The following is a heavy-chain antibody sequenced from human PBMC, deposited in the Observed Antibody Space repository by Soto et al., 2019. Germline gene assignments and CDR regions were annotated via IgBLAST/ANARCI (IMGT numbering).Heavy chain of an antibody. CDR1: GESFSGYY. CDR2: INHSGST. V-gene: IGHV4-34*01. D-gene: IGHD5-12*01. Sequence: SETLSLTXAVYGESFSGYYWSWIRQPPGKGLEWIGEINHSGSTNYNPSLKSRVTMSVDTSKNQFSLKLSSVTAADTAMYYCAGNIVATISSLDYWGQGTLVTVSS. J-gene: IGHJ4*02. CDR3: AGNIVATISSLDY.